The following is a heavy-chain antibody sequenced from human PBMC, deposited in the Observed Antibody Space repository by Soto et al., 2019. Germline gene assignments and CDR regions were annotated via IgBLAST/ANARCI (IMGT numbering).Heavy chain of an antibody. Sequence: PSETLSLTCTVSGGSISSGDYYWSWIRQPPGKGLEWIGYIYYSGSTYYNPSLKSRVTISVDTSKNQFSLKLSSVTAADTAVYYCARAHPLNWGSDYWGQGTLVTVSS. J-gene: IGHJ4*02. CDR3: ARAHPLNWGSDY. D-gene: IGHD7-27*01. CDR1: GGSISSGDYY. CDR2: IYYSGST. V-gene: IGHV4-30-4*01.